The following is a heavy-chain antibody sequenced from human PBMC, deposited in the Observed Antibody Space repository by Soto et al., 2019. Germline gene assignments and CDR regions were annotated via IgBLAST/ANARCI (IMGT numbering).Heavy chain of an antibody. CDR3: ARGVTMVRGVTHYYYYGMDV. CDR2: ISAYNGNT. Sequence: ASVEVSCKASGYTFTSYGISWVRQAPGQGLEWMGWISAYNGNTNYAQKLQGRVTMTTDTSTSTAYMELRSLRSDDTAVYYCARGVTMVRGVTHYYYYGMDVWGQGTTVTVSS. V-gene: IGHV1-18*01. CDR1: GYTFTSYG. D-gene: IGHD3-10*01. J-gene: IGHJ6*02.